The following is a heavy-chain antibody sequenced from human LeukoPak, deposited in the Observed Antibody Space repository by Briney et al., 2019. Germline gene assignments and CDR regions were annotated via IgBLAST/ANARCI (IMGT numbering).Heavy chain of an antibody. Sequence: TLSLTCTVSGGPISSGGYYWSWIRQHPGKGLEWIGYIYYSGSTYYNPSLKSRVTISVDTSKNQFSLKLSSVTAADTAVYYCARRHRGYDAFDIWGQGTMVTVSS. V-gene: IGHV4-31*03. D-gene: IGHD3-22*01. CDR3: ARRHRGYDAFDI. CDR1: GGPISSGGYY. CDR2: IYYSGST. J-gene: IGHJ3*02.